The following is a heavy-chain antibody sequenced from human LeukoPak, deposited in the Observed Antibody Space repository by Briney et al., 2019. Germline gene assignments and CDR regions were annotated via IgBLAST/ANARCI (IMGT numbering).Heavy chain of an antibody. J-gene: IGHJ3*01. CDR1: EFRFSVYD. CDR2: IGTAGDT. CDR3: ARAPLRGDRLRAFDG. Sequence: PGGSLRLSCTASEFRFSVYDLHWVRQAPGKGLEYVSTIGTAGDTYYAGFVRGRFIISRDDAKNWLYLQMNTLRVDDSAVYYCARAPLRGDRLRAFDGWGQGTMVTV. D-gene: IGHD3-16*01. V-gene: IGHV3-13*04.